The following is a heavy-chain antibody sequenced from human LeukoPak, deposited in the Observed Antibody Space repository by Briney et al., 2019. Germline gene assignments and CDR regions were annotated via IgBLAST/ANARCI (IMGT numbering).Heavy chain of an antibody. CDR2: ICGAGGAS. D-gene: IGHD3-3*01. Sequence: GGSLRLSCVASGFVFNNYGMAWDRQAPGKGLQWVATICGAGGASYYADSVKGRFTISRDNSKNTLYLQMNSLRAEDTAVYYCAKDLDSHNYWSGYPSLDYWGQGTLVTVSS. CDR3: AKDLDSHNYWSGYPSLDY. CDR1: GFVFNNYG. V-gene: IGHV3-23*01. J-gene: IGHJ4*02.